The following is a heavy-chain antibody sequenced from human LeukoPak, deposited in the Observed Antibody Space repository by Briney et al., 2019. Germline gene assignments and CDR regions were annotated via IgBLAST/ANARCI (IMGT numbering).Heavy chain of an antibody. D-gene: IGHD3-22*01. CDR1: GFPFSDVW. Sequence: GGSLRLSCAASGFPFSDVWMSWVRQAPGKGLEWVGRIKSKADGSTADYAAPLKGRFTFSRDDSKTTLYLEMKSLKTEDTAVYYCTTDWYYYDSSGYYPIFWGQGTLVTVSS. J-gene: IGHJ4*02. CDR3: TTDWYYYDSSGYYPIF. CDR2: IKSKADGSTA. V-gene: IGHV3-15*01.